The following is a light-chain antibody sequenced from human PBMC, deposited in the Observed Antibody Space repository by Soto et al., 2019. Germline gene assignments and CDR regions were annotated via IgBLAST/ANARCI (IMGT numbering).Light chain of an antibody. CDR3: QQYNNWPPYT. J-gene: IGKJ5*01. CDR2: GAY. CDR1: QSVSTN. Sequence: EIVLTQSPATMSVSPGERATLSFSASQSVSTNLAWYQQKPGQPPRLLIYGAYTRATDIPARFSGSGSGTEFTLTIIGLQSEDFAVYYCQQYNNWPPYTFGQGTRLEI. V-gene: IGKV3-15*01.